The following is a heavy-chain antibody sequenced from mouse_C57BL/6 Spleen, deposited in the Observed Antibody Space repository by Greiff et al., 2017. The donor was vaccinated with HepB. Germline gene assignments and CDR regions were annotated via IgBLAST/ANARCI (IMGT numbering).Heavy chain of an antibody. CDR3: ARDRIRAWFAY. V-gene: IGHV5-4*01. D-gene: IGHD5-2*01. CDR1: GFTFSSYA. Sequence: EVQLVESGGGLVKPGGSLKLSCAASGFTFSSYAMSWVRQTPEKRLEWVATISDGGSYTYYPDNVKGRFTISRDNAKNNLYLQMSHLKSEDTAMYYCARDRIRAWFAYWGQGTLVTVSA. J-gene: IGHJ3*01. CDR2: ISDGGSYT.